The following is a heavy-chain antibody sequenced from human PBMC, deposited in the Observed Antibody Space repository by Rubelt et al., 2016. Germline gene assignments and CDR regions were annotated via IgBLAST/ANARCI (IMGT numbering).Heavy chain of an antibody. J-gene: IGHJ5*02. CDR1: GASMSDFR. V-gene: IGHV4-4*07. CDR3: ARDYFGTPGNWFNP. D-gene: IGHD1-7*01. CDR2: AFSNGNT. Sequence: QVQLQESGPGLVKPSETLSLTCTVFGASMSDFRVSWIRQSAAKGLEWIGRAFSNGNTMYNPSIESRVTVSVDTSKKQFSRTWTSVTAADTAIYYCARDYFGTPGNWFNPWGQGVLVTVSS.